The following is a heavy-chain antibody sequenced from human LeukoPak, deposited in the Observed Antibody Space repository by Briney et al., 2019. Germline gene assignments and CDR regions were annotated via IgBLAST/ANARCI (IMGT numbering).Heavy chain of an antibody. V-gene: IGHV1-69*13. J-gene: IGHJ3*02. D-gene: IGHD5-18*01. Sequence: GASVKVSCKASGGTFSSYAISWVRQAPGQGLEWMGGIIPTFGTAIYAQKFQGRVTITADESTSTAYMELSSLRSEDTAVYYCARGGVYSYGRDAFDIWDQGTMVTVSS. CDR3: ARGGVYSYGRDAFDI. CDR2: IIPTFGTA. CDR1: GGTFSSYA.